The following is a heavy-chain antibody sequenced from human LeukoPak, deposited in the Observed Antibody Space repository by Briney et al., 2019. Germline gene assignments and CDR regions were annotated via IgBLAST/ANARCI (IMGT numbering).Heavy chain of an antibody. CDR3: ATTLTMNTGFY. D-gene: IGHD3-3*01. V-gene: IGHV3-7*01. Sequence: GGSLRLSCAASGFTFSSYWMSWVRQAPGKGLEWVANINENGSEKYYVDTVKGRFTISRDNAENSLYLQMNSLRAEDTAVYYWATTLTMNTGFYWRQGTMASDSP. CDR1: GFTFSSYW. J-gene: IGHJ4*02. CDR2: INENGSEK.